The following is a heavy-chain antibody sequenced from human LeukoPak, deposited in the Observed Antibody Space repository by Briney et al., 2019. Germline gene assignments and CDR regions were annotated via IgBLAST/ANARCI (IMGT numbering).Heavy chain of an antibody. Sequence: GGSLRLSCAASGFTFSSYEMNWVRQAPGKGLEWVSYISSSGSTIYYADPVKGRFTISRDNAKNSLYLQMNSLRAEDTAVYCCAELGITMIGGVWGKGTTVTISS. D-gene: IGHD3-10*02. CDR1: GFTFSSYE. J-gene: IGHJ6*04. CDR3: AELGITMIGGV. V-gene: IGHV3-48*03. CDR2: ISSSGSTI.